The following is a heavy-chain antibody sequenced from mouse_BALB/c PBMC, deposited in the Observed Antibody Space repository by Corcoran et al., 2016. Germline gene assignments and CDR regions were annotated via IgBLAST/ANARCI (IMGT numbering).Heavy chain of an antibody. J-gene: IGHJ1*01. V-gene: IGHV1-66*01. CDR3: ARFYGSSYFKYFDV. CDR2: IFPGSGKT. Sequence: QVQLQQSGPELVKPGASVKISCKASGYSFTSYYIHWVKQRPGQGLEWIGWIFPGSGKTKYNEKFKGKATLTADTSSSTAYMQLNSLTSEDSAVYFCARFYGSSYFKYFDVWGAGTTVTVSS. D-gene: IGHD1-1*01. CDR1: GYSFTSYY.